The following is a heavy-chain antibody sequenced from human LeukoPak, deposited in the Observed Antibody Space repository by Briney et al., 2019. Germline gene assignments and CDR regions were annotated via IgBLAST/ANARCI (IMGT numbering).Heavy chain of an antibody. D-gene: IGHD3-22*01. CDR1: GGSFSGYY. CDR2: INHSGST. CDR3: ARGPVYDSRGYSGPDY. V-gene: IGHV4-34*01. J-gene: IGHJ4*02. Sequence: PSETLSLTCAVYGGSFSGYYWSWIRQPPGKGLEWIGEINHSGSTNYNPSLKSRVTISVDTSKNQFSLKLSSVTAADTAVYYCARGPVYDSRGYSGPDYWGQGTLVTVSS.